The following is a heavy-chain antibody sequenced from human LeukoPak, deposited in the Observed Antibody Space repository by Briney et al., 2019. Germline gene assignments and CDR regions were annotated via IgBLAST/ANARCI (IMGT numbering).Heavy chain of an antibody. J-gene: IGHJ4*02. CDR1: GCSISSSSYY. CDR2: IYYSGST. D-gene: IGHD6-19*01. CDR3: ASSGWYLIDY. Sequence: SETLSLTCTVPGCSISSSSYYWCWIRQPPGKGLEWIVSIYYSGSTYYNPSLNSRVTLYVDTTKHQFSQKLTSLTTTYTAMYFWASSGWYLIDYWGQGTLVTVSS. V-gene: IGHV4-39*01.